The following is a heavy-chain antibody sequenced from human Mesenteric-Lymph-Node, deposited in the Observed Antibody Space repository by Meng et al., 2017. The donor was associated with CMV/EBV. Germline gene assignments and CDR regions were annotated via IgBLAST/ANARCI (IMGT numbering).Heavy chain of an antibody. CDR3: ARVLRVAAVMEWYFDL. Sequence: SVSSGHDYWSWVRQPPGKGLEWIGNIYYSGGTNYNLSLKSRVSISVDTSKNQFSLKLSSVTAADTAVYYCARVLRVAAVMEWYFDLWGRGTLVTVSS. CDR1: SVSSGHDY. V-gene: IGHV4-61*01. D-gene: IGHD2-2*01. J-gene: IGHJ2*01. CDR2: IYYSGGT.